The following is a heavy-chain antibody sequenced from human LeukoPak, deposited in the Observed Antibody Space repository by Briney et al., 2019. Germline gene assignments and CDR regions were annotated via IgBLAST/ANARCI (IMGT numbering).Heavy chain of an antibody. V-gene: IGHV3-48*03. Sequence: TGGSLRLSCAASGFTFSSYEMNWVRQAPGKGLDWVSYISSSGSTIYYADSVKGRFTISRDNSKNTLYLQMNSLRAEDTAVYYCAKDLYYDSSGYHRGWYFDLWGRGTLVTVSS. D-gene: IGHD3-22*01. J-gene: IGHJ2*01. CDR3: AKDLYYDSSGYHRGWYFDL. CDR2: ISSSGSTI. CDR1: GFTFSSYE.